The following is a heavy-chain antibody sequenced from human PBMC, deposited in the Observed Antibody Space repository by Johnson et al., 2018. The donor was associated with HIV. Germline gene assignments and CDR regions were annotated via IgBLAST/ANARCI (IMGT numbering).Heavy chain of an antibody. CDR3: ARDGYCSSSSCYHDAFDL. J-gene: IGHJ3*01. Sequence: VQLVETGGGLIQPGGSLRLSCAASGFTFDDYGMTWVRQVPGKGLEWVSGINWNGGSTGYADSVKGRFSIFRDNAKNSLALQMNSLRAEDTALYYCARDGYCSSSSCYHDAFDLWGQGTMVTVSS. D-gene: IGHD2-2*03. V-gene: IGHV3-20*04. CDR1: GFTFDDYG. CDR2: INWNGGST.